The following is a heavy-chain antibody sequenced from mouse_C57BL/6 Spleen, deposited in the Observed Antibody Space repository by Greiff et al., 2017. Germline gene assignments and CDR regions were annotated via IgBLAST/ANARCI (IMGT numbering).Heavy chain of an antibody. D-gene: IGHD4-1*01. CDR2: IDPSDSET. J-gene: IGHJ4*01. V-gene: IGHV1-52*01. CDR3: ARGNTGTPMDY. CDR1: GYTFTSYW. Sequence: QVQLQQHGAELVRPGSSVKLSCKASGYTFTSYWMHWVKQRPIQGLKWIGNIDPSDSETHYNQKFKDKATLTVDKSSSTAYMQLSSLTSEDSAVYYCARGNTGTPMDYWGQGTSVTVSS.